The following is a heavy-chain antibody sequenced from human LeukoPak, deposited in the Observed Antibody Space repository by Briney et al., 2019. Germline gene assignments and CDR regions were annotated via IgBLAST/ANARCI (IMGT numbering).Heavy chain of an antibody. CDR1: GGSISSSTYY. J-gene: IGHJ6*03. CDR2: IYYSGST. V-gene: IGHV4-39*01. CDR3: ARVTTGGFPYYYMDV. Sequence: SETLSLTCIVSGGSISSSTYYWGWIRQPPGKGLEWIGTIYYSGSTYYSPSLKSRVTISVDTSKNQFSLKLSSVTATDTALYYCARVTTGGFPYYYMDVWGKGNTVTVSS. D-gene: IGHD1-1*01.